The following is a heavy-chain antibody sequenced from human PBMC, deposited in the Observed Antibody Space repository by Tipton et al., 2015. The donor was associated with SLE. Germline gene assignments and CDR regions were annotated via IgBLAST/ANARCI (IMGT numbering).Heavy chain of an antibody. J-gene: IGHJ3*02. D-gene: IGHD3-22*01. CDR2: IYTSGST. CDR1: SGSINSGRFY. Sequence: TLSLTCKVSSGSINSGRFYWSWIRQPAGKGLEWIGHIYTSGSTNYNPSLKSRVTMSLDTSKNQFSLKLSSVTAADTAVYYCARSGPPTLRDRLLGAFDIWGQGTLVTVSS. CDR3: ARSGPPTLRDRLLGAFDI. V-gene: IGHV4-61*09.